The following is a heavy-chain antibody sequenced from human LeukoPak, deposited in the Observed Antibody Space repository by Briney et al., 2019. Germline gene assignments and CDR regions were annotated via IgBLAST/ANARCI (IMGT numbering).Heavy chain of an antibody. Sequence: GGSLRLSCAASGFTFSSYGIHWVRQAPGKGLEWVAFIRHDGSNKYYADSVKGRFTISRDNSKSTLYLQMNSLRVEDTAVYYCAKGSKTVLFTRDHYMDVWGKGTTVTISS. V-gene: IGHV3-30*02. D-gene: IGHD2/OR15-2a*01. CDR1: GFTFSSYG. J-gene: IGHJ6*03. CDR2: IRHDGSNK. CDR3: AKGSKTVLFTRDHYMDV.